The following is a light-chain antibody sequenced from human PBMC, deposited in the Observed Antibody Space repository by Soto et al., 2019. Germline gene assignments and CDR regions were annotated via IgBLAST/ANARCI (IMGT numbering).Light chain of an antibody. V-gene: IGKV3-15*01. CDR1: QSISFN. J-gene: IGKJ1*01. CDR3: QQYNNWPSWT. CDR2: IAS. Sequence: EIVMTQSPAALSVSPVERVTLSCRASQSISFNLAWYQQKPGQAPRLLIYIASTRAAGIPARFSGSGSGTEFTLTISSLQSEDSAIYYCQQYNNWPSWTFGQGTKVDI.